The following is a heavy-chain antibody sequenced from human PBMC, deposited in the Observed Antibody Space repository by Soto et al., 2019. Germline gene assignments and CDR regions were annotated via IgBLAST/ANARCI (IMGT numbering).Heavy chain of an antibody. J-gene: IGHJ4*02. V-gene: IGHV2-5*02. CDR2: IYGDDDK. D-gene: IGHD1-26*01. CDR1: GFSLSTSAVG. Sequence: QITLKESGPPLVKPTQTLTLTCTFSGFSLSTSAVGVGWIRQPPGKALEWLTLIYGDDDKRYSPSLKTRLTVTKDTSKNQVVLIMTNMDPVDTATYYCAHRRKDGGSYVAFDYWGQGTLFTVSS. CDR3: AHRRKDGGSYVAFDY.